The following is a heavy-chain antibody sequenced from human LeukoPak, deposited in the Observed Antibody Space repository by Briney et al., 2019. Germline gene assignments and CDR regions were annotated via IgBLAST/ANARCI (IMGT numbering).Heavy chain of an antibody. J-gene: IGHJ3*02. CDR2: IYHSGST. Sequence: SETLSLTCAVSGYSISTNYYWGWIRQPPGKGLEWIGNIYHSGSTYYNPSLKSRVTLSVDTSKNLFSLKLSSVTAADTAVYYCAREQSSGWYLGAFDIWGHGTMVTVSS. CDR1: GYSISTNYY. V-gene: IGHV4-38-2*02. CDR3: AREQSSGWYLGAFDI. D-gene: IGHD6-19*01.